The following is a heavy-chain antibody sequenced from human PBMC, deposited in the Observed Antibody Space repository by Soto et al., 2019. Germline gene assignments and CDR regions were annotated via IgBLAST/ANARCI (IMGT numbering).Heavy chain of an antibody. CDR1: GGSISSSNW. J-gene: IGHJ6*02. CDR2: IYHSGST. Sequence: SETLSLTCAVSGGSISSSNWWSWVRQPPGKGLEWIGEIYHSGSTNYNPSLKSRVTISVDKSKNQFSLKLSSVTAADTAVYYCARDPIAAAGIYYYGMDVWGQGTTFTVSS. D-gene: IGHD6-13*01. V-gene: IGHV4-4*02. CDR3: ARDPIAAAGIYYYGMDV.